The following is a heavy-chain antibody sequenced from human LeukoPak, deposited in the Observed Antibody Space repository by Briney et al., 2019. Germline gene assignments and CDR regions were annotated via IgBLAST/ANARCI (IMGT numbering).Heavy chain of an antibody. CDR1: GFTFSSYE. D-gene: IGHD3-10*01. Sequence: GGSLRLSCEASGFTFSSYEMNWVRQAPGKGLEWVSYISSSGSTIYYADSVKGRFTISRDNAKNSLYLQMNSLRADDTAVYYCAKGGHGSGTRGWFDPWGQGTLVTVSS. V-gene: IGHV3-48*03. J-gene: IGHJ5*02. CDR3: AKGGHGSGTRGWFDP. CDR2: ISSSGSTI.